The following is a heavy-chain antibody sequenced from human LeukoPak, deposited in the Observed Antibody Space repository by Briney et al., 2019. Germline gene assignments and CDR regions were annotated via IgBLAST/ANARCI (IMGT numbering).Heavy chain of an antibody. CDR2: IIPNLGMA. Sequence: SVKVSCKASGGTFSNDAISWVRQAPGQGLEWMGRIIPNLGMALYAQKFKGRVTITADKSPSTAYMELSSLISEDTAVYFCARDLVCTMNCKDSWGQGTLVTVS. D-gene: IGHD2-2*01. CDR3: ARDLVCTMNCKDS. V-gene: IGHV1-69*04. J-gene: IGHJ4*02. CDR1: GGTFSNDA.